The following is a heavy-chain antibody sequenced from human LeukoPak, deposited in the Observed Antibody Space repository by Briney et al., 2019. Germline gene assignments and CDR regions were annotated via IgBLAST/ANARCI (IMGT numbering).Heavy chain of an antibody. CDR2: IYYSGST. CDR3: ARGPSYYDSSGYVDY. CDR1: GGSISGYY. D-gene: IGHD3-22*01. J-gene: IGHJ4*02. V-gene: IGHV4-59*01. Sequence: SETLSLTCAVSGGSISGYYWSWIRQSPDKGLEWIGYIYYSGSTNYNPSLKSRVTISVDTSKNQFSLKLSSVTAADTAVYYCARGPSYYDSSGYVDYWGQGTLVTVSS.